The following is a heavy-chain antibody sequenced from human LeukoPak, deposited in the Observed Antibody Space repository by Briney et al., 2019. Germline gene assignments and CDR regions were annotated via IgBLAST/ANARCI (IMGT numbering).Heavy chain of an antibody. D-gene: IGHD4-17*01. CDR2: ISSSSSTI. Sequence: QPGGSLRLSCAASGFTFSSYRMIWVRQTPGKGLEWVSSISSSSSTINYADSMRGRFTISRDNAKNSLYLQMNSLRAEDTAVYYCAKVLTVLTLGYFDYWGQGTLVNVSS. CDR1: GFTFSSYR. J-gene: IGHJ4*02. V-gene: IGHV3-48*04. CDR3: AKVLTVLTLGYFDY.